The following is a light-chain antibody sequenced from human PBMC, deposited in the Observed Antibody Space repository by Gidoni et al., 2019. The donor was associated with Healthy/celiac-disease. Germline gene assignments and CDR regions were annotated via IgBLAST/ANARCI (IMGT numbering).Light chain of an antibody. J-gene: IGKJ3*01. CDR3: QKYYSTPS. CDR2: WAS. V-gene: IGKV4-1*01. CDR1: QSVLYSSNNKNY. Sequence: DIVMTPSPDSLAVSLGEWATINCKSSQSVLYSSNNKNYLAWYQQKPGQPPKLLIYWASTRESGVPDRFSGSGSGTDFTLTISSLQAEDVAVYYCQKYYSTPSFGPGTKVDIK.